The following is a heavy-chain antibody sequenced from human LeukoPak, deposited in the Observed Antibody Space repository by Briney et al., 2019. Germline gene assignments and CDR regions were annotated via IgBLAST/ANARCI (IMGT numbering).Heavy chain of an antibody. V-gene: IGHV4-30-4*01. Sequence: SETLSLTCTVSGGSISSGDYYWSWIRQPPGKGLEWIGYIYYSGSSYYNPSLKSRVTISVDTSKNQFSLKLISATAADTAVYYCARGKTIFRQFDYWGQGTLVTVSS. CDR2: IYYSGSS. D-gene: IGHD3-9*01. CDR3: ARGKTIFRQFDY. CDR1: GGSISSGDYY. J-gene: IGHJ4*02.